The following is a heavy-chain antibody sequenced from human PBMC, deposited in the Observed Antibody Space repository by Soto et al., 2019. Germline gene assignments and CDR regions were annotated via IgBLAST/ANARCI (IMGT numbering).Heavy chain of an antibody. J-gene: IGHJ6*02. CDR1: GYTFTSYG. Sequence: GASVKVSCKASGYTFTSYGISWVRQAPGQGLEWMGWISAENGNTNYAQKLQGRVTMTTETSTSTAYMEMRSLRSDDTAGYYCARDTYYYGSVDYYYCVMDVWGQGTTVTVSS. CDR3: ARDTYYYGSVDYYYCVMDV. V-gene: IGHV1-18*04. CDR2: ISAENGNT. D-gene: IGHD3-10*01.